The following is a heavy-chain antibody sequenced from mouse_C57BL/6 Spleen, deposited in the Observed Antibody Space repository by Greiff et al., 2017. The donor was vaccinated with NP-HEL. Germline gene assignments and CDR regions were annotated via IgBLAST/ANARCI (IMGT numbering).Heavy chain of an antibody. V-gene: IGHV5-9*01. CDR2: ISGGGGNT. D-gene: IGHD1-1*01. CDR3: ASPYYGSSYWYFDV. Sequence: LVESGGGLVKPGGSLKLSCAASGFTFSSYTMSWVRQTPEKRLEWVATISGGGGNTYYPDSVKGRFTISRDNAKNTLYLQMSSLRSEDTALYYCASPYYGSSYWYFDVWGTGTTVTVSS. CDR1: GFTFSSYT. J-gene: IGHJ1*03.